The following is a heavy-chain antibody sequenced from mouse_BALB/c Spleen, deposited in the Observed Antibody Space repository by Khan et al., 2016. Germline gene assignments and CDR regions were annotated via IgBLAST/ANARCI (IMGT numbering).Heavy chain of an antibody. CDR1: GYTFTSYV. D-gene: IGHD2-2*01. CDR3: ARGDGNDRTYWYFDV. J-gene: IGHJ1*01. CDR2: INPYSDGT. Sequence: EVQLQESGPELVKPGASVKMSCKASGYTFTSYVMHWVKQKPGQGLEWIGYINPYSDGTKYNEKFKGKATLTSDKSSSTAYMELSSLTSEDSAVYYCARGDGNDRTYWYFDVWGAGTTVTVSS. V-gene: IGHV1S136*01.